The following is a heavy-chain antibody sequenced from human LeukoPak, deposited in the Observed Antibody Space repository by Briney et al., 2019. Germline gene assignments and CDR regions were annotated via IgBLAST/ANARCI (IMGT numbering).Heavy chain of an antibody. CDR3: ARRGAAGFDP. D-gene: IGHD6-13*01. J-gene: IGHJ5*02. Sequence: SVKVSCKASGGTFSSYAISWVRQAPGQGLGWMGRIIPILGIANYAQKFQGRVTITADKSTSTAYMELSSLRSEDTAVYYCARRGAAGFDPWGQGTLVTVSS. CDR1: GGTFSSYA. CDR2: IIPILGIA. V-gene: IGHV1-69*04.